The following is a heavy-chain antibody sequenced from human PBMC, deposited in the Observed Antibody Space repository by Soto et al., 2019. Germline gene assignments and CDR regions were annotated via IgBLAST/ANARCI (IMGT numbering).Heavy chain of an antibody. V-gene: IGHV4-31*03. CDR3: ARAAHDSSGYQMYFQH. D-gene: IGHD3-22*01. CDR1: GGSICSGGYY. Sequence: TLSLTCTVSGGSICSGGYYWSWIRQHPGKGLEWIGYIYYSGSTYYNPSLKSRVTISVDTSKNQFPLKLSSVTAADTAVYYCARAAHDSSGYQMYFQHWGQGTLVTVSS. CDR2: IYYSGST. J-gene: IGHJ1*01.